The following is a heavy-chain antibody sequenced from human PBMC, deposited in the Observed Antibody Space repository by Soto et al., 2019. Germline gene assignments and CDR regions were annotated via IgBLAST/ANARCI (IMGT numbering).Heavy chain of an antibody. CDR3: AREGVATYYYYGMDV. CDR1: GYAFTSYD. D-gene: IGHD5-12*01. Sequence: ASVKVSCKASGYAFTSYDISWVRQAPGQGPEWMGWISSYNGDTNYAQTFQGRVTMTTDTSTSTAYMELRSLRSDDTAVYYCAREGVATYYYYGMDVWGQGTPVTVSS. J-gene: IGHJ6*02. CDR2: ISSYNGDT. V-gene: IGHV1-18*01.